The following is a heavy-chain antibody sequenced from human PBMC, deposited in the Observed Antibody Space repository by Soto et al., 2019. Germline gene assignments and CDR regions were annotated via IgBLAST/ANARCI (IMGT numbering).Heavy chain of an antibody. CDR2: IYSGGST. Sequence: GGSLRLSCAASGFTVSSNYMSWVRQAPGKGLKWVSVIYSGGSTYYADSVKGRFTISRDNSKNTLYLQMNSLRAEDTAVYYCATELNTYPVVRLGHWGQGTLVTVSS. D-gene: IGHD2-15*01. CDR1: GFTVSSNY. V-gene: IGHV3-66*01. J-gene: IGHJ4*02. CDR3: ATELNTYPVVRLGH.